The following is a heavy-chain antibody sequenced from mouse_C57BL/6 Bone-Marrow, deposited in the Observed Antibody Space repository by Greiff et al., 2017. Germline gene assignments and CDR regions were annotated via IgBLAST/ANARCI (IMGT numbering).Heavy chain of an antibody. CDR1: GYSITSGYY. CDR2: ISYDGSN. D-gene: IGHD2-5*01. CDR3: ARGYYSNYLGY. Sequence: EVHLVESGPGLVKPSQSLSLTCSVTGYSITSGYYWNWIRQFPGNKLEWMGYISYDGSNNYNPSLKNRISITRDTSKNQFFLKLNSVTTEDTATYYCARGYYSNYLGYWGQGTSVTVSS. V-gene: IGHV3-6*01. J-gene: IGHJ4*01.